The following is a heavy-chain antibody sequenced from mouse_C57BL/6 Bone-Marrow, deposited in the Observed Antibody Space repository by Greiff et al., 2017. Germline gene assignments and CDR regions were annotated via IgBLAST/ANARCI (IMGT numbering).Heavy chain of an antibody. D-gene: IGHD2-4*01. J-gene: IGHJ1*03. V-gene: IGHV3-5*01. CDR3: ARVAGDYDGGDWYFDV. Sequence: EVQRVESGPGLVKPSQTVFLTCTVTGISITTGNYRWSWIRQFPGNKLEWIGYIYYSGTITYNPSLTSRTTITRDTPKNQFFLEMNSLTAEDTATYYCARVAGDYDGGDWYFDVWGTGTTVTVSS. CDR1: GISITTGNYR. CDR2: IYYSGTI.